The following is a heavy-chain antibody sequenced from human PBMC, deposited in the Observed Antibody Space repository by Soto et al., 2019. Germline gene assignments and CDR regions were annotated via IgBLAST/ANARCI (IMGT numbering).Heavy chain of an antibody. CDR3: TRDASRDSSARGWFDP. CDR2: ISSNSAYI. D-gene: IGHD6-13*01. CDR1: GFSFRSFT. Sequence: LRLSCAASGFSFRSFTMNWVRQAPGKGLEWVSTISSNSAYIYYTDALRGRFTISRDNAKNSLHLQMNSLRAEDTAVYYCTRDASRDSSARGWFDPWGPGTLVTVSS. J-gene: IGHJ5*02. V-gene: IGHV3-21*01.